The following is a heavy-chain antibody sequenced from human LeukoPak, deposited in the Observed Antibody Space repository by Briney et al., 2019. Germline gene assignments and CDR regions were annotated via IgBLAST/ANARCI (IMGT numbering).Heavy chain of an antibody. J-gene: IGHJ4*02. D-gene: IGHD4/OR15-4a*01. CDR3: ARRPGEYGGNDFDY. CDR2: IYYSGST. V-gene: IGHV4-39*01. Sequence: PSETLSLTCTVSGGSINSRSDYWGWIRQPPGKGPEWIGSIYYSGSTHYNPSLKSRVTMSIDTSKNQFSLRLSSVTAADTAVYYCARRPGEYGGNDFDYWGQGTLVTVSS. CDR1: GGSINSRSDY.